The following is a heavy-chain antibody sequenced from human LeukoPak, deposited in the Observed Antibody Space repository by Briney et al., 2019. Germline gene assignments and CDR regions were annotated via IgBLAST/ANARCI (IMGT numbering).Heavy chain of an antibody. V-gene: IGHV4-39*07. J-gene: IGHJ6*03. D-gene: IGHD2-2*01. CDR3: ARAGRSSSYTYYYYYMDV. Sequence: SETLSLTCTVSGGSISSSSYYWGWIRQPPGKGLEWIGSIYYSGSTYYNPSLKSRVTISVDTSKNQFSLKLSSVTAADTAVYYCARAGRSSSYTYYYYYMDVWGKGTTVTVSS. CDR2: IYYSGST. CDR1: GGSISSSSYY.